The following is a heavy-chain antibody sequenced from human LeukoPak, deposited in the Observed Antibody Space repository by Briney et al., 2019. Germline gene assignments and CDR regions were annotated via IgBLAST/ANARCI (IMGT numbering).Heavy chain of an antibody. CDR2: INPSGGST. J-gene: IGHJ4*02. Sequence: GASVKVSCKASGYTFTSYYMHWVRQAPGQGLEWMGIINPSGGSTSYAQKFQGRVTMTRDTSTSTVYMELSSLRSEDTAVYYCARGANPIPIKYCSSTSCYSIWGQGTLVTVSS. CDR1: GYTFTSYY. CDR3: ARGANPIPIKYCSSTSCYSI. D-gene: IGHD2-2*02. V-gene: IGHV1-46*01.